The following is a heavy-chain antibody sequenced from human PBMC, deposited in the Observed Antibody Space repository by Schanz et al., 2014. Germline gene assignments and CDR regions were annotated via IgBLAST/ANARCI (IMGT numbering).Heavy chain of an antibody. Sequence: EVQLLESGGGLAQPGGSLRLSCVASGFAFSSFAMNWVRQAPGKGLEWVSYISSSSSTRYYADSVKGRFTISRDNAKNSLFLQMNSLRAEDSAVYYCARDFLLAQLGYSRYYYAMDVWGQGTTVTVSS. CDR2: ISSSSSTR. CDR1: GFAFSSFA. J-gene: IGHJ6*02. V-gene: IGHV3-48*01. CDR3: ARDFLLAQLGYSRYYYAMDV. D-gene: IGHD2-15*01.